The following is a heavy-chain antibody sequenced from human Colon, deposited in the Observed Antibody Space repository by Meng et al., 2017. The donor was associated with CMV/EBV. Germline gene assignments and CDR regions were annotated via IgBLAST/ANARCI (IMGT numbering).Heavy chain of an antibody. Sequence: KVSCQGSGGAFNNYALAWLRQAPGQGLECVGRIIPMLEKTDYAQSLKDRVTITADKSTTTTYMELRSLKSEDTAVYFCARDNNWFDPWGQGTLVTVSS. CDR1: GGAFNNYA. CDR2: IIPMLEKT. D-gene: IGHD2/OR15-2a*01. V-gene: IGHV1-69*04. CDR3: ARDNNWFDP. J-gene: IGHJ5*02.